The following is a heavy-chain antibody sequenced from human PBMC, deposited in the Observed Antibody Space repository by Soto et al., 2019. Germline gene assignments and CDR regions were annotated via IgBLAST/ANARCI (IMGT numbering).Heavy chain of an antibody. CDR3: AKDEEIVVVVAATPLRY. CDR1: GFTFSSYA. CDR2: ISGSGGST. V-gene: IGHV3-23*01. D-gene: IGHD2-15*01. Sequence: EVQLLESGGGLVQPGGSLRLSCAASGFTFSSYAMSWVRQAPGKGLEWVSAISGSGGSTYYADSVKGRFTIYRDNSKNTLYVQMNSLRAEDTAVYYCAKDEEIVVVVAATPLRYWGQGTLVTVSS. J-gene: IGHJ4*02.